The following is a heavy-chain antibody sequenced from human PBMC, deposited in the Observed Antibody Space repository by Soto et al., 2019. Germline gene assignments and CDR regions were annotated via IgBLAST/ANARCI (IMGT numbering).Heavy chain of an antibody. V-gene: IGHV4-31*03. CDR1: GGSISSGGYY. CDR3: SRVHSAREWGVIVKIFGY. D-gene: IGHD3-10*01. Sequence: QVQLQESGPGLVKPSQTLPLTCTVSGGSISSGGYYWSWIRQHPGKGLEWIGYIYYSGSTYDNPSLKSRVTISVDRSKNQFSLKLGSGTAVGRAVYYCSRVHSAREWGVIVKIFGYWGQGTLVTVSS. J-gene: IGHJ4*02. CDR2: IYYSGST.